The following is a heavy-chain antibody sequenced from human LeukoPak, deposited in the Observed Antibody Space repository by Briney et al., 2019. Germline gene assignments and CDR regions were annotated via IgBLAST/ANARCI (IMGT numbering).Heavy chain of an antibody. Sequence: SGGSLRLSCAASGFTVSSNYMSWVRQAPGKGLEWVSVIYSGGSTYFADSVKGRFTISRDNSKSTLSLQMNSLRAEDTAIYYCATYRQVLLPFESWGQGTLVTVSS. V-gene: IGHV3-53*01. CDR2: IYSGGST. J-gene: IGHJ4*02. D-gene: IGHD2-8*02. CDR3: ATYRQVLLPFES. CDR1: GFTVSSNY.